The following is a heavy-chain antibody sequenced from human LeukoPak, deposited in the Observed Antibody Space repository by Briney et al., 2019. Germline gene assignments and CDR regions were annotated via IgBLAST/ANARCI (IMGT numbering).Heavy chain of an antibody. CDR2: ISGDGTSN. V-gene: IGHV3-74*01. J-gene: IGHJ4*02. CDR1: GFTFSGYW. D-gene: IGHD6-19*01. Sequence: GGSLRLSCTASGFTFSGYWMHWVRQAPGKGLVWVSRISGDGTSNTYADSVKGPFTISRDNAKNTLYLQMNSLRAEDTAVYYCARHFYGSGDYWGQGTLVTVSS. CDR3: ARHFYGSGDY.